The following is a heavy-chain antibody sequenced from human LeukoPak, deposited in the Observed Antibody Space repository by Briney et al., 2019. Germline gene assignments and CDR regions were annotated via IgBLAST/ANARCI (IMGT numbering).Heavy chain of an antibody. J-gene: IGHJ4*02. V-gene: IGHV4-38-2*02. Sequence: KTSETLSLTCTVSGYSISSGYYWGWIRQPPGKGLEWIGSIYHSGSTYYNPSLKSRVTISVDTSKNQFSLKLSSVTAADTAVYYCAREGSYGDGYNHYFDYWGQGTLVTVSS. CDR2: IYHSGST. D-gene: IGHD5-24*01. CDR1: GYSISSGYY. CDR3: AREGSYGDGYNHYFDY.